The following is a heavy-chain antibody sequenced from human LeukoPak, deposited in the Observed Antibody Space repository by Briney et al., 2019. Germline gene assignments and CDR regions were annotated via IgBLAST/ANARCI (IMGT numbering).Heavy chain of an antibody. CDR1: GFTFSDHF. D-gene: IGHD1-7*01. J-gene: IGHJ4*02. CDR2: SRNKGNSYST. V-gene: IGHV3-72*01. Sequence: PGGSLRLSCAASGFTFSDHFMDWVRQAPGKGLEWVGRSRNKGNSYSTDHAASVKGRFTISRDESKNSLYLQMNSLQTEDTGVYYCASHKWNYARTAFEYWGQGTLVTVSS. CDR3: ASHKWNYARTAFEY.